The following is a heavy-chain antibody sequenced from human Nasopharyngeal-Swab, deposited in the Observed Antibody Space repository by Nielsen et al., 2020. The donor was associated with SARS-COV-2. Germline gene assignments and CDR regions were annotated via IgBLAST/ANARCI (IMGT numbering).Heavy chain of an antibody. D-gene: IGHD3-22*01. CDR3: ARVDNYYDSSGYRQYYFDY. V-gene: IGHV4-34*01. CDR1: GGSSSGYY. Sequence: SETLSLTCAVYGGSSSGYYWTWIRQSPGKGLEWIGEINHSGSTNYNPSLKSRVTISVDTSKNQFSLKLSSVTAADTAVYYCARVDNYYDSSGYRQYYFDYWGQGTLVTVSS. CDR2: INHSGST. J-gene: IGHJ4*02.